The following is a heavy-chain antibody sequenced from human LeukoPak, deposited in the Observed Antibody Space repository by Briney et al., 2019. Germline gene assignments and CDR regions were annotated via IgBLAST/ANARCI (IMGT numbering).Heavy chain of an antibody. CDR3: AIDIRELRFGQRDAFDI. D-gene: IGHD1-7*01. V-gene: IGHV1-18*01. Sequence: ASVKVSCKASGYTFSNYGISWVRQAPGQGLEWMGWISGYNGNTNYAQKLQGRVTMTEDTSTDTAYMELSSLRSEDTALYFCAIDIRELRFGQRDAFDIWGQGTMVTVSS. J-gene: IGHJ3*02. CDR2: ISGYNGNT. CDR1: GYTFSNYG.